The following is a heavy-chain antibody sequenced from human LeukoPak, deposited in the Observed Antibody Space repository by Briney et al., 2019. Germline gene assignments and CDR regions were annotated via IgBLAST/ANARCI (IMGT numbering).Heavy chain of an antibody. J-gene: IGHJ5*02. CDR1: GFTFSSYA. D-gene: IGHD3-3*01. V-gene: IGHV3-30*04. Sequence: PGGSLRLSCAASGFTFSSYAMHWVRQAPGKGLEWVAVISYDGSNKYYADSVKGRFTISRDNSKNTLYLQMNSLRAEDTAVYYCARDCRAYYDFWSGYYNWFDPWGQGTLVTVSS. CDR3: ARDCRAYYDFWSGYYNWFDP. CDR2: ISYDGSNK.